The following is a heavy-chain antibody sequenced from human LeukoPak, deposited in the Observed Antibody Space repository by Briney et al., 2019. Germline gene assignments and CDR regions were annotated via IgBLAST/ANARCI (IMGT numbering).Heavy chain of an antibody. J-gene: IGHJ5*02. CDR1: GGTFSSYA. V-gene: IGHV1-69*13. CDR3: ARDNSVRDEAWWFNP. D-gene: IGHD5-24*01. Sequence: SVKVSCKASGGTFSSYAISWVRQAPGQGLEWIGGIIPIFGTANYAQKFQGRVTITADESTSTAYMELSSLRSEDTAVYYCARDNSVRDEAWWFNPWGQGTLVTVSS. CDR2: IIPIFGTA.